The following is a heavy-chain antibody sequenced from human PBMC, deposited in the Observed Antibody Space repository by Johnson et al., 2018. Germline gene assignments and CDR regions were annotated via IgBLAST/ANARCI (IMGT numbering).Heavy chain of an antibody. D-gene: IGHD2-2*01. J-gene: IGHJ6*03. CDR1: GFSFSIYA. CDR2: VSGSGSTT. V-gene: IGHV3-23*04. CDR3: ARVRVPPASSISYYYYYYMDV. Sequence: VQLVESGGGLVRPGESLRLSCAASGFSFSIYAMSWIRQAPGKGLEWVSAVSGSGSTTHYTDSVKGRFTVSRDNSKNTLYLQMNSLRAEDTAVYYCARVRVPPASSISYYYYYYMDVWGKGTTVTVSS.